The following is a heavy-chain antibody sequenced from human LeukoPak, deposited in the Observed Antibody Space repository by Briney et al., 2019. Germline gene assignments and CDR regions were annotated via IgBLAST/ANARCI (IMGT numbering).Heavy chain of an antibody. V-gene: IGHV3-23*01. CDR3: ARDYDILTGWDFDY. J-gene: IGHJ4*02. CDR2: ISGSGGAT. CDR1: GFTFSSCG. Sequence: PGGSLRLSCAASGFTFSSCGMSWVRQAPGKGLEWVSAISGSGGATYYAGSVKGRFTISRDNAKNTLYLQMNSLRAEDTAVYYCARDYDILTGWDFDYWGQGTLVTVSS. D-gene: IGHD3-9*01.